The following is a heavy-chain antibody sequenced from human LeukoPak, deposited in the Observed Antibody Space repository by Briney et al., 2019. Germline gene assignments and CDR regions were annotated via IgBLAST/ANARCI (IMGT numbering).Heavy chain of an antibody. CDR1: GFTFSSYS. D-gene: IGHD2-15*01. Sequence: GGSLRLSCAASGFTFSSYSMNWVRQAPGKGLEWVSSISSSSSYIYYADSVKGRFTISRDNAKNSLYLQMNSLRAEDPAVYYCAMGRGSGGSYLHVPFDYWGQGTLVTVSS. J-gene: IGHJ4*02. CDR2: ISSSSSYI. CDR3: AMGRGSGGSYLHVPFDY. V-gene: IGHV3-21*01.